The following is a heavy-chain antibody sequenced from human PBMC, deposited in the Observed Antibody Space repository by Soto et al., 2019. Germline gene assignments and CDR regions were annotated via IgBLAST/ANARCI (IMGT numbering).Heavy chain of an antibody. J-gene: IGHJ4*02. Sequence: PGGSLRLSCTASGFDFGDYYMSWIRQAPGKGLERVSYIDSDDGTTYYTDSVKGRLTISRDNAKNSLYLQMNSLRVEDTALYYCVRPYYSSSWFPFDRWGQGTLVTVSS. CDR3: VRPYYSSSWFPFDR. CDR1: GFDFGDYY. V-gene: IGHV3-11*01. D-gene: IGHD6-13*01. CDR2: IDSDDGTT.